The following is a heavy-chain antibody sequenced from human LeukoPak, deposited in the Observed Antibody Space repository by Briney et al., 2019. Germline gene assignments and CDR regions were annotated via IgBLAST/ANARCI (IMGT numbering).Heavy chain of an antibody. J-gene: IGHJ6*02. CDR3: ARDCIEAHYAMDV. CDR1: GGSFSGYY. V-gene: IGHV4-34*01. D-gene: IGHD6-6*01. Sequence: SETLSLTCAVYGGSFSGYYWSWIRQPPGNGLEWIGEINHSGSTNYNPSLKSRVTISVDTSKNQFSLKLSSVTAADTAVYYCARDCIEAHYAMDVWGQGTTVTVSS. CDR2: INHSGST.